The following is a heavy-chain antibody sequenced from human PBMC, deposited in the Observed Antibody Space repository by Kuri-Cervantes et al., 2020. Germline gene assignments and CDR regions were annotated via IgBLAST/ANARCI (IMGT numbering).Heavy chain of an antibody. V-gene: IGHV1-2*02. J-gene: IGHJ1*01. Sequence: ASVKVSCKASGYTFTGYYMHWVRQAPGQGLGWMGWINPNSGGTNYAQKFQGRVTMTRDTSISTAYMELSSLRSEDTAVYYSATPPGLVGATRLYFQNWGQGTLVTVSS. CDR1: GYTFTGYY. CDR2: INPNSGGT. D-gene: IGHD1-26*01. CDR3: ATPPGLVGATRLYFQN.